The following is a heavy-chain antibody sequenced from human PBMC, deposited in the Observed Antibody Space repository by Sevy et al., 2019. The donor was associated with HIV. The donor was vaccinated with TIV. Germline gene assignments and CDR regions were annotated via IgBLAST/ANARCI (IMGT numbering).Heavy chain of an antibody. Sequence: SETLSLICTVSGGSINSFYWNWIRQSPGKGLEWIGYVDDSGRTNSNPSLKSRVTISKDMSQNQVSLKLTSVTAADTAVHYCAREVYDIMTGYSGGMDVWGQGTTVTVSS. CDR3: AREVYDIMTGYSGGMDV. CDR2: VDDSGRT. CDR1: GGSINSFY. D-gene: IGHD3-9*01. J-gene: IGHJ6*02. V-gene: IGHV4-59*01.